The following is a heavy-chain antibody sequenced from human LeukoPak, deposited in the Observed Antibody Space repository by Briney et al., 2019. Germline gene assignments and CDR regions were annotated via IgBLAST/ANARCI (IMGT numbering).Heavy chain of an antibody. CDR3: VWYYYDSSGYYDSVY. Sequence: GGSLRLSCAASGFTFSSYSMNWVRQAPGKGLEWVSSISSSSSYIYYADSVKGRFTISRDNAKNSLYLQMNSLRAEDTAVYYCVWYYYDSSGYYDSVYWGQGTLVTVSS. CDR1: GFTFSSYS. CDR2: ISSSSSYI. J-gene: IGHJ4*02. V-gene: IGHV3-21*01. D-gene: IGHD3-22*01.